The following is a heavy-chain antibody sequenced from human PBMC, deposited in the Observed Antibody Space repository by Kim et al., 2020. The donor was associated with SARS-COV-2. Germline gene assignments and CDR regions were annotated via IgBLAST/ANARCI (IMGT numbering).Heavy chain of an antibody. Sequence: ASVKVSCKASGYTFTSYGISWVRQAPGQGLEWMGWISAYNGNTNYAQKLQGRVTMTTDTSTSTAYMELRSLRSDDTAVYYCAREYAYYDILTGYYYPYYYYGMDVWGQGTTVTVSS. J-gene: IGHJ6*02. D-gene: IGHD3-9*01. CDR3: AREYAYYDILTGYYYPYYYYGMDV. V-gene: IGHV1-18*01. CDR2: ISAYNGNT. CDR1: GYTFTSYG.